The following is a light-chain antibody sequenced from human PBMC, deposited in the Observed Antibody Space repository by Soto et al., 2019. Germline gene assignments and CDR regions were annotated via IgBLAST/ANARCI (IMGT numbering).Light chain of an antibody. V-gene: IGLV2-8*01. CDR2: EVN. CDR1: SSDVGGYNY. CDR3: TSYAGGNNV. Sequence: QSALTQPPSASGSPGQSVTISCTGTSSDVGGYNYVSWYQQYPGKVPKLMVYEVNKRPSGVPDRFSGSKSGNTASLTVSGIKAEDEADYYCTSYAGGNNVFGTGTKLTVL. J-gene: IGLJ1*01.